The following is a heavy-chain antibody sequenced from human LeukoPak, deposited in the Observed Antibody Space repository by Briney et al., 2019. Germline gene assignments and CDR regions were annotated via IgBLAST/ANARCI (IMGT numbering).Heavy chain of an antibody. J-gene: IGHJ4*02. CDR3: ARDDGHYYGSGSLRY. V-gene: IGHV3-33*01. D-gene: IGHD3-10*01. Sequence: GGSLRLSCAASGLTLSSYGMHWVRQAPGKGLEWVAVIWYDGSNKYYADSVKGRFTISRDNSKNTLYLQMSSLRAEDTAVYYCARDDGHYYGSGSLRYWGQGTLVTVSS. CDR1: GLTLSSYG. CDR2: IWYDGSNK.